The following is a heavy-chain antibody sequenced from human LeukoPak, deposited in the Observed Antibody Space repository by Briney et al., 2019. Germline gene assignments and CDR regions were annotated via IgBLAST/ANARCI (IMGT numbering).Heavy chain of an antibody. Sequence: GGSLRLSCAASGFTFNKYGMHWVRQAPGKGLEWVAVISDDGSNKNYADSVKGRFTISRDNSKNTLYLQMNSLRAEDTALYYCVKDSVRGYSGYGNDGFEIWGQGTMVTVSS. V-gene: IGHV3-30*18. J-gene: IGHJ3*02. D-gene: IGHD5-12*01. CDR3: VKDSVRGYSGYGNDGFEI. CDR2: ISDDGSNK. CDR1: GFTFNKYG.